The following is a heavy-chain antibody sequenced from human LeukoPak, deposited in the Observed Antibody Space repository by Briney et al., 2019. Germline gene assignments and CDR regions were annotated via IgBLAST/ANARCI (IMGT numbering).Heavy chain of an antibody. J-gene: IGHJ6*03. D-gene: IGHD4-23*01. V-gene: IGHV4-39*01. CDR1: GGSISRRSDY. Sequence: SETLSLTCTVSGGSISRRSDYWGWIRQTPGKGLEWIGNLDSSGSTYYNPSRKSRVPISVGTSKKQFSLKLRSVTAADPAIYFCSRSHDYGGLYFYYYMDVWGKGTTVTVSS. CDR2: LDSSGST. CDR3: SRSHDYGGLYFYYYMDV.